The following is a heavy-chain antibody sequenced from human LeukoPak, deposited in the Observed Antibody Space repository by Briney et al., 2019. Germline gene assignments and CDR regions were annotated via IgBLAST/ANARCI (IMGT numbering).Heavy chain of an antibody. V-gene: IGHV4-39*01. D-gene: IGHD1-26*01. CDR1: GGSISSSSYY. CDR2: IYYSGST. Sequence: SETLSLTCTVSGGSISSSSYYWGWIRQPPGKGLEWIGSIYYSGSTYYNPSLKSRVTISVDTSKDQFSLKLSSVTAADTAVYYCARQGEGGSYFVNWFDPWGQGTLVTVSS. J-gene: IGHJ5*02. CDR3: ARQGEGGSYFVNWFDP.